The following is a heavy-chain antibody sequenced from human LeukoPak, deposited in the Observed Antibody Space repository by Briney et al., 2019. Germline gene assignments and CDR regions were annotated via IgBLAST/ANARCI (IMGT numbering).Heavy chain of an antibody. D-gene: IGHD2-15*01. V-gene: IGHV3-30*04. CDR3: ARDLGSGGGWYFYYYGMDV. Sequence: PGGSLRLSCAASGFTFSSYAMHWVRQAPGKGLEWEAVISYDGSNKYYADSVKGRFTISRDNSKNTLYLQMNSLRAEDTAVYYCARDLGSGGGWYFYYYGMDVWGQGTTVTVSS. CDR2: ISYDGSNK. J-gene: IGHJ6*02. CDR1: GFTFSSYA.